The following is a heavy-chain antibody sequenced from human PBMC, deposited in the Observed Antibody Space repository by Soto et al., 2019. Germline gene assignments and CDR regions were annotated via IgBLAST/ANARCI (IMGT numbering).Heavy chain of an antibody. J-gene: IGHJ3*02. V-gene: IGHV4-59*01. D-gene: IGHD2-21*01. Sequence: WETLSLTCAVSGGSFRGFYWTWIRQSPGKVLEWIGYINYSGSTNYNPSLKSRVTISVDTSKNQFSLKLSSVTAADTAVYYCARDPRNSAFDIWGQGTMVTVSS. CDR2: INYSGST. CDR3: ARDPRNSAFDI. CDR1: GGSFRGFY.